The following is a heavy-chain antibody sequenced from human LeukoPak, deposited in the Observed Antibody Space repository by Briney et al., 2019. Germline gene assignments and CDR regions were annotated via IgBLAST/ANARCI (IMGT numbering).Heavy chain of an antibody. V-gene: IGHV7-4-1*02. J-gene: IGHJ6*03. CDR1: GYTFTSYY. D-gene: IGHD4-23*01. Sequence: GASVKVSCKASGYTFTSYYMHWVRQAPGQGLEWMGWISTDTGNPTYVQGFTGRFVFSLDTSVSTAYLQISGLKAEDTAVYYCARGTDGNLKYYMDVWGKGTTVTVSS. CDR3: ARGTDGNLKYYMDV. CDR2: ISTDTGNP.